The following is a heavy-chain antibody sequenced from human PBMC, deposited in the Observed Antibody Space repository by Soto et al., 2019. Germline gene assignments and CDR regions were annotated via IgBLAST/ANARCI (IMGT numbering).Heavy chain of an antibody. CDR1: GGSISSGGYY. CDR2: IYYSGST. D-gene: IGHD3-3*01. Sequence: QVQLQESGPGLVKPSQTLSLTCTVSGGSISSGGYYWSWIRQHPGKGLEWIGYIYYSGSTYYNPSLKSRVTISVDTSKNQFSLKLSSVTAADTAVYYCARAITIFGVVDKFDYWGQGTLVTVSS. CDR3: ARAITIFGVVDKFDY. V-gene: IGHV4-31*03. J-gene: IGHJ4*02.